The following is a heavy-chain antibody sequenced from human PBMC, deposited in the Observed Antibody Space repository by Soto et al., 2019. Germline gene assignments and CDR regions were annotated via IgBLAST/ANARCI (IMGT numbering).Heavy chain of an antibody. D-gene: IGHD1-26*01. CDR3: PREVHATFDP. CDR1: GFTFNTYW. J-gene: IGHJ5*02. CDR2: IKQDGTQT. V-gene: IGHV3-7*01. Sequence: EVQLVESGGGLVQPGGSLRLSCAASGFTFNTYWMSWVHQAPGKGPEWVASIKQDGTQTFYLDSVTGRFTISKDNAKDPLYLQMNSLRVEDTAVYYCPREVHATFDPWGQGTLVTVSS.